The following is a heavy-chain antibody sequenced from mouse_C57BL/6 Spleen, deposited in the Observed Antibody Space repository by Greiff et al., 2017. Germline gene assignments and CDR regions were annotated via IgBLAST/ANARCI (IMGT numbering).Heavy chain of an antibody. D-gene: IGHD2-4*01. CDR2: IHPNSGST. CDR1: GYTFTSYW. Sequence: QVQLQQPGAELVKPGASVKLSCKASGYTFTSYWMHWVKQRPGQGLEWIGMIHPNSGSTNYNEKFKSKATLTVDKSSSTAYMQLSSLTSEDSAVYYCARKSIYYDSFDYWGQGTTLTVSS. J-gene: IGHJ2*01. CDR3: ARKSIYYDSFDY. V-gene: IGHV1-64*01.